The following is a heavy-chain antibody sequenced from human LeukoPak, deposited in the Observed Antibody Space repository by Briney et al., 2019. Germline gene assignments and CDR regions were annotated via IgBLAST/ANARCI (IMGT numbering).Heavy chain of an antibody. CDR2: ISSRSNFI. Sequence: PGGSLRLSCAASGFTFSSYTMNWVRQAPGKGLEWVSSISSRSNFIYYADSLKGRFTISRDNAKNSLYLQMNSLRAEDTALYYCAKDSGPNSSGDRNEFDYWGQGTLVTVSS. J-gene: IGHJ4*02. V-gene: IGHV3-21*04. CDR3: AKDSGPNSSGDRNEFDY. CDR1: GFTFSSYT. D-gene: IGHD6-19*01.